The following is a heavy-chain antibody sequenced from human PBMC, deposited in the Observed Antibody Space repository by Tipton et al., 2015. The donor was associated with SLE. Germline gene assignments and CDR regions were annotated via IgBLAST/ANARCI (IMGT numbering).Heavy chain of an antibody. J-gene: IGHJ4*02. D-gene: IGHD5-18*01. CDR2: IYHTGTT. Sequence: TLSLTCVVSGASISTEGYSWSWIRQPPGKGLEWIGIIYHTGTTNYSPSLQRRVATSVDTSKNQFSLKLNSLTAADTAVYYCARDQTHTAFDYWGQGTLVTVSS. V-gene: IGHV4-30-2*01. CDR3: ARDQTHTAFDY. CDR1: GASISTEGYS.